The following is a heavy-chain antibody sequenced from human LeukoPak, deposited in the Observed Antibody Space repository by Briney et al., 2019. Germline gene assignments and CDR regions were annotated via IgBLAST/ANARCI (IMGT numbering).Heavy chain of an antibody. Sequence: SETLSLTCAVYGGSFSGYYWSWIRQRPGKGLEWIGEINHSGSTNYNPSLKSRVTISVDTSKNQFPLKLSSVTAADTAVYYCARGLKKYDSGSYYTSWGQGPLVTVSS. V-gene: IGHV4-34*01. CDR2: INHSGST. CDR1: GGSFSGYY. CDR3: ARGLKKYDSGSYYTS. D-gene: IGHD3-10*01. J-gene: IGHJ4*02.